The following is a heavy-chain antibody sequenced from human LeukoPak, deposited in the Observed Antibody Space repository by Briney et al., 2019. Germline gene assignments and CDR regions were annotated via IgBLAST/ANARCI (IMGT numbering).Heavy chain of an antibody. CDR2: INSDGSST. Sequence: GGSLRLSCAASGFTFSSYWMHWVRQAPWEGLVWVSRINSDGSSTSYADSVKGRFTISRDNAKNTLYLQMNSLRAEDTAVYYCARVLDGVGATRSFDYWGQGTLVTVSS. D-gene: IGHD1-26*01. V-gene: IGHV3-74*01. CDR3: ARVLDGVGATRSFDY. J-gene: IGHJ4*02. CDR1: GFTFSSYW.